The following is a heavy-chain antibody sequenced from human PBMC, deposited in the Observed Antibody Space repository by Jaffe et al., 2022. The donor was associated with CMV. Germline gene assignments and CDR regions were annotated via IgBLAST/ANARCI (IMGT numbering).Heavy chain of an antibody. J-gene: IGHJ3*02. D-gene: IGHD3-22*01. Sequence: EVQLVESGGGLVQPGGSLRLSCAASGFTFSSYWMHWVRQAPGKGLVWVSRINSDGSSTSYADSVKGRFTISRDNAKNTLYLQMNSLRAEDTAVYYCARVKEYYDSSGYYFDAFDIWGQGTMVTVSS. CDR3: ARVKEYYDSSGYYFDAFDI. CDR1: GFTFSSYW. V-gene: IGHV3-74*01. CDR2: INSDGSST.